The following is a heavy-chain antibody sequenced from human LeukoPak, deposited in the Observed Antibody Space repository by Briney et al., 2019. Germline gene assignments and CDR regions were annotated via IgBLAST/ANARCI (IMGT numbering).Heavy chain of an antibody. Sequence: SVKVSCKASGGTFSSYAISWVRQAPGQGLEWMGGIIPIFGTANYAQKFQGRVTITTDESTSTAYMKLSSLRSEDTVVYYCATYTSYYDEYLRRYHFQHWGQGTLVTVSS. V-gene: IGHV1-69*05. D-gene: IGHD3-3*01. CDR1: GGTFSSYA. CDR3: ATYTSYYDEYLRRYHFQH. CDR2: IIPIFGTA. J-gene: IGHJ1*01.